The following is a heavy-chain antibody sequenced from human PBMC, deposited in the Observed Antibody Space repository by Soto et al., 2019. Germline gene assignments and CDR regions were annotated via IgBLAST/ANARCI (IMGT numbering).Heavy chain of an antibody. CDR3: AGDQGYYYYGMDI. V-gene: IGHV4-4*07. CDR1: GVSIRSFY. Sequence: PSDPLSLTCTVSGVSIRSFYLSCIRQPAGKGLEWIGRIYTSGSTNYNPSLKSRVTMSLDTSKNQVSLKLSSVTAADTAVYFCAGDQGYYYYGMDIWGQGTTVKVSS. J-gene: IGHJ6*02. CDR2: IYTSGST.